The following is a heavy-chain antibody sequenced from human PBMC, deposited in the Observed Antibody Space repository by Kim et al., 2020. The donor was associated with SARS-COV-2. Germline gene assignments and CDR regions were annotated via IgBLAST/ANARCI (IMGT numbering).Heavy chain of an antibody. CDR3: ASEDHDFWSGYSTNSYY. Sequence: GGSLRLSCAASGFTFSSYEMNWVRQAPGKGLEWVSYISSSGSTIHYADSVKGRFTISRDNAKKSLYLQMNSLRAEDTAVYYCASEDHDFWSGYSTNSYY. V-gene: IGHV3-48*03. CDR2: ISSSGSTI. CDR1: GFTFSSYE. D-gene: IGHD3-3*01. J-gene: IGHJ4*01.